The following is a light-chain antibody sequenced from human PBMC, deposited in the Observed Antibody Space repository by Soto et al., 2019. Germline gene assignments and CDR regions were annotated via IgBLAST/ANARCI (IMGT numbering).Light chain of an antibody. J-gene: IGKJ4*01. V-gene: IGKV3-15*01. CDR1: QSVSSN. CDR3: QQYDNLPPLT. CDR2: GAS. Sequence: EIVMTQSPYTRCVSPVGTATLSCRASQSVSSNLAWYQQKPGQAPRLLIYGASTRATGIPARFSGSGSGTEFTLTISGLQSEDIATYYCQQYDNLPPLTFGGGTKVDIK.